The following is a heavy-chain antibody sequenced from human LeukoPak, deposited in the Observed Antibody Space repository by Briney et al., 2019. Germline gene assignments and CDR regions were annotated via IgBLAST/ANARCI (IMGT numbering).Heavy chain of an antibody. D-gene: IGHD1-1*01. CDR3: ATLPRGTQPPDYFYH. J-gene: IGHJ1*01. CDR2: ISYTGRT. CDR1: GDSMSSYY. Sequence: SETLSLTCTVSGDSMSSYYWSWIRQPPGKGMECIGSISYTGRTNYNPSLKSRVTISVDTSKNQFSLKLSSVTAADTAVYYCATLPRGTQPPDYFYHWGQGTLVTVSS. V-gene: IGHV4-59*08.